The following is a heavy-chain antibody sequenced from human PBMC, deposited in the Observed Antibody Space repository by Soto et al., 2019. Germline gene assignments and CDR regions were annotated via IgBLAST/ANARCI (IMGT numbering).Heavy chain of an antibody. Sequence: GGSLRLSCAASGFTFSSYSMNWVRQAPGKGLEWVSYISSSSSTIYYADSVKGRFTISRDNAKNSLYLQMNSLRAEDMAVYYCARAPDQKIAVAGKEYFQHWGQGTLVTVSS. D-gene: IGHD6-19*01. CDR2: ISSSSSTI. J-gene: IGHJ1*01. V-gene: IGHV3-48*01. CDR3: ARAPDQKIAVAGKEYFQH. CDR1: GFTFSSYS.